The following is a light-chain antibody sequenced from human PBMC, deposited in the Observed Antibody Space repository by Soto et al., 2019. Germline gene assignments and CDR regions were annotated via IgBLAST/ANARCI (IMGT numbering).Light chain of an antibody. CDR3: QQYKNWPIT. V-gene: IGKV3-15*01. CDR2: GAS. Sequence: EIVLTQSPATLSLSPGARGPLSCRARQSVSSYLAWYPQKPGQAPRLLIYGASTRATDIPARFSGSGSGTVFTLTISSLQSEDFALYYCQQYKNWPITFGGGTKVDNK. J-gene: IGKJ4*01. CDR1: QSVSSY.